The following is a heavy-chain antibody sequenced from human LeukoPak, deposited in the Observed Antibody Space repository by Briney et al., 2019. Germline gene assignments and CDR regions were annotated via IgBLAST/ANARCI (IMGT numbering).Heavy chain of an antibody. D-gene: IGHD6-13*01. CDR1: SFTFSDFY. CDR2: ISSSSTYI. V-gene: IGHV3-11*06. CDR3: ARDSRYSTSWYPDDHDY. J-gene: IGHJ4*02. Sequence: GGSLRLSCAASSFTFSDFYMSCIPDAPGKGVEWGLSISSSSTYIYYADSVKGRFTISRDNAKNSLYLQMNSLRAEDTAVYYCARDSRYSTSWYPDDHDYWGQGTLVTVSS.